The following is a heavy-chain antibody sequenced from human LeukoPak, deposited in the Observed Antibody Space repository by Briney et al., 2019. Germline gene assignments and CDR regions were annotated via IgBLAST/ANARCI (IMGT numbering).Heavy chain of an antibody. J-gene: IGHJ5*02. CDR3: ARGFGYSYGYGRHNNWFDP. D-gene: IGHD5-18*01. CDR1: GGSFSGYY. V-gene: IGHV4-34*01. Sequence: PSETLSLTCAVYGGSFSGYYWSWIRQPPGKGLEWIGEINHSGSTNYNPSLKSRVTISVDTSKNQFSLKLSPVTAADTAVYYCARGFGYSYGYGRHNNWFDPWGQGTLVTVSS. CDR2: INHSGST.